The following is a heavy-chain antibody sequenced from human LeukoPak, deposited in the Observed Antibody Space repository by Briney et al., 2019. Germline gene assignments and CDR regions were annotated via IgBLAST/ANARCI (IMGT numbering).Heavy chain of an antibody. CDR3: AKGGKWDVTPFDY. J-gene: IGHJ4*02. Sequence: GGSLRLSCAASGFTFSRYTMNWVRQAPGKGLEWVSTISGGGGSTYYADSVKGRFTISRDNSKNTLYLQVNSLRAEDTAVYYCAKGGKWDVTPFDYWGQGTLVTVSS. CDR1: GFTFSRYT. CDR2: ISGGGGST. D-gene: IGHD1-26*01. V-gene: IGHV3-23*01.